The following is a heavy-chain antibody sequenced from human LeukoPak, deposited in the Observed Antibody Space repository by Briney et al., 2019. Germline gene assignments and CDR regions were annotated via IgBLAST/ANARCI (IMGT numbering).Heavy chain of an antibody. D-gene: IGHD1-14*01. V-gene: IGHV3-7*01. CDR1: EFIFSGYS. CDR3: ARVGPWVNPDYYYYYMDV. CDR2: IKKDGSEK. Sequence: GGSLRLSCAASEFIFSGYSMTWVRQAPGKGLEWVANIKKDGSEKYYVDSVKGRFTITRDNAKNSLYLQMNSLRAEDTAVYYCARVGPWVNPDYYYYYMDVWGKGTTVTVSS. J-gene: IGHJ6*03.